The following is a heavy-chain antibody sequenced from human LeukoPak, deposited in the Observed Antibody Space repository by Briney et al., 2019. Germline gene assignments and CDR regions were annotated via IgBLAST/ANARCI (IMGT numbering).Heavy chain of an antibody. J-gene: IGHJ4*02. V-gene: IGHV4-34*01. CDR2: INHSGST. D-gene: IGHD3/OR15-3a*01. Sequence: SETLSLTCAVYGGSFSGYYWSWIRQPPGKGLEWIGEINHSGSTNSNPSLKSRVTISVDTSKNQFSLKLSSVTAADTAVYYCARQTGSGLFILPGGQGTLVTVSS. CDR3: ARQTGSGLFILP. CDR1: GGSFSGYY.